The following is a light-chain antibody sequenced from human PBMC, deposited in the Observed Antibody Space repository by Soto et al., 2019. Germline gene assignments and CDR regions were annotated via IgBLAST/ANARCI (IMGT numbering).Light chain of an antibody. CDR1: QSVSSSY. Sequence: EIVLTQSPGTLSLSPGERATLSCRASQSVSSSYLAWYQQKPGQAPRLLIYGASSRATGIPDRFSGSGSGTDFTLSISRLEPEDFAVYYCQQYGSSFFTFGPGTKVYIK. J-gene: IGKJ3*01. CDR3: QQYGSSFFT. CDR2: GAS. V-gene: IGKV3-20*01.